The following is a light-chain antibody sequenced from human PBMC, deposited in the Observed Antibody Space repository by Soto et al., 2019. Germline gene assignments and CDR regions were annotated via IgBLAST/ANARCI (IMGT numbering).Light chain of an antibody. V-gene: IGKV3-20*01. CDR2: GAS. CDR3: QQYGSSPRT. Sequence: EIVLTQSPATLSLSPGERATLSCRASQTVSRNNLVWYQQRPGQPPRLLIYGASSRATGIPDRFSGSGSGTDFTLTISRLEPEDFAVYYCQQYGSSPRTFGQGTKVDIK. CDR1: QTVSRNN. J-gene: IGKJ1*01.